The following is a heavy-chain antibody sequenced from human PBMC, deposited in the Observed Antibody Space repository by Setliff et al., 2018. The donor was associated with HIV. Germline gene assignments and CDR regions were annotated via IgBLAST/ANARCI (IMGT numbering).Heavy chain of an antibody. CDR3: AREGNDLLPIDF. D-gene: IGHD1-1*01. J-gene: IGHJ4*02. CDR2: INTGNGNT. CDR1: GYTFSSYA. Sequence: ASVKVSCKASGYTFSSYAINWVRQAPGQRLEWMGRINTGNGNTRYSQNFQGRVTITSDTSASTAYMEVSSLRSEDTALYYCAREGNDLLPIDFWGQRTLVTVSS. V-gene: IGHV1-3*04.